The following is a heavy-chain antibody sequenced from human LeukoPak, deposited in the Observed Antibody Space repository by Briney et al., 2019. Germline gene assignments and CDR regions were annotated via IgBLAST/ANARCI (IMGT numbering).Heavy chain of an antibody. CDR1: GFTFSSYA. V-gene: IGHV3-30-3*01. CDR3: AKAYDFWVDY. D-gene: IGHD3-3*01. J-gene: IGHJ4*02. CDR2: ISYDGSNK. Sequence: GGSLRLSCAASGFTFSSYAMHWVRQAPGKGLEWVAVISYDGSNKYYADSVKGRFTISRDNSKNTLYLQMNSLRAEDTAVYYCAKAYDFWVDYWGQGTLVTVSS.